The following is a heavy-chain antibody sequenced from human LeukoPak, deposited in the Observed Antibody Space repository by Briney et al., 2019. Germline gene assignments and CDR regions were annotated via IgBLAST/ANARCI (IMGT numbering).Heavy chain of an antibody. CDR2: IYYSGST. D-gene: IGHD4-17*01. V-gene: IGHV4-31*03. CDR1: GGSISSGGYY. Sequence: SETLSPTCTVSGGSISSGGYYWSWIRQHPGKGLEWIGYIYYSGSTYYNPSLKSRVTISVDTSKNQFSLKLSSVTAADTAVYYCARSTVNQIDYWGQGTLVTVSS. J-gene: IGHJ4*02. CDR3: ARSTVNQIDY.